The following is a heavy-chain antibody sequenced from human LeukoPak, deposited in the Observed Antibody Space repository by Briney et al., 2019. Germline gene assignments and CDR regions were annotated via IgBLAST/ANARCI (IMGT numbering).Heavy chain of an antibody. Sequence: ASVKFSCKASGSTFTSYDINWVRQATGQGLEWMRWMNPNSGNTGYAQKFQGRVTMTRNTSISTAYMELNSLRFEDTAVYSSARGLDHREVDYWGQGTLVTVSS. V-gene: IGHV1-8*01. CDR3: ARGLDHREVDY. J-gene: IGHJ4*02. D-gene: IGHD1-1*01. CDR1: GSTFTSYD. CDR2: MNPNSGNT.